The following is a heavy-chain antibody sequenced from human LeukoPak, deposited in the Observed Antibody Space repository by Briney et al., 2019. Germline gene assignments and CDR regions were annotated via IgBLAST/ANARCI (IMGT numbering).Heavy chain of an antibody. V-gene: IGHV3-30*18. CDR1: GFTFSSYN. J-gene: IGHJ5*02. CDR3: GKGGATNGWDWFDP. CDR2: TSYDGSNK. D-gene: IGHD6-19*01. Sequence: GGSLRLSCAASGFTFSSYNMHWVRQAPGKGLEWVAVTSYDGSNKYYADSVKGRFTISRDNSKNTLYLQMNSLRAEDTALYYCGKGGATNGWDWFDPWGQGTPVTVSS.